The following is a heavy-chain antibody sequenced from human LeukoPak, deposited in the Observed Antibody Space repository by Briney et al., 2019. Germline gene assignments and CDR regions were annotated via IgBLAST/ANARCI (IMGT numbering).Heavy chain of an antibody. CDR2: INHSGST. Sequence: KPSETLSLTCAVYGGSLSGYYWSWIRQPPGKGLEWIGGINHSGSTNYNPSLKSRVTISVDTSKNQFSLKLSSVTAADTAVYYCARGMPVVTPRFDPWGQGTLVTVSS. D-gene: IGHD3-22*01. CDR1: GGSLSGYY. J-gene: IGHJ5*02. CDR3: ARGMPVVTPRFDP. V-gene: IGHV4-34*01.